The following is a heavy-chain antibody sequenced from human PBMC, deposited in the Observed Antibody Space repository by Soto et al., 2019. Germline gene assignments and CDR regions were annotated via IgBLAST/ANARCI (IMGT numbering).Heavy chain of an antibody. CDR3: GRDTTTFPYYYGMEV. CDR2: IIPTLGKP. Sequence: QVQLVQSGAEVKKPGSSVKVSCKVSGDTFSSHNINWVRQAPGQGLEWMGRIIPTLGKPNYAQKFRDRVTISADQFTSTPYMELSSLRSDDTAVYYCGRDTTTFPYYYGMEVWGQGTTVTVSS. J-gene: IGHJ6*02. D-gene: IGHD1-1*01. V-gene: IGHV1-69*08. CDR1: GDTFSSHN.